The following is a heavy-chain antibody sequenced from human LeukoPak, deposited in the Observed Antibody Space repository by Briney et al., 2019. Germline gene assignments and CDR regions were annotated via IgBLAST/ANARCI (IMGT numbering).Heavy chain of an antibody. CDR2: IRYDGSNK. J-gene: IGHJ5*02. CDR3: ARGAGSYYNWFDP. CDR1: GFTFSSYG. Sequence: GGSLRLSCAASGFTFSSYGMHWVRQAPGKGLEWVAFIRYDGSNKYYADSVKGRFTISRDNSKNTLYLQMNSLRAEDTAVYYCARGAGSYYNWFDPWGQGTLVTVSS. V-gene: IGHV3-30*02. D-gene: IGHD1-26*01.